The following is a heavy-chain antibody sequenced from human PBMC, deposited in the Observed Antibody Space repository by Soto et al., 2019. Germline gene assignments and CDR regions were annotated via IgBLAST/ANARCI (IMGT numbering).Heavy chain of an antibody. V-gene: IGHV4-39*01. CDR3: ASHPPTWANYYYTDV. CDR2: IYYSGST. J-gene: IGHJ6*03. D-gene: IGHD1-26*01. CDR1: GGSISSSSYY. Sequence: PSETLSLTCTVSGGSISSSSYYWGWIRQPPGKGLEWIGSIYYSGSTCYNPSLKSRVTISVDTSKNQFSLKLSSVTAADTAVYYCASHPPTWANYYYTDVWGNGTTVTV.